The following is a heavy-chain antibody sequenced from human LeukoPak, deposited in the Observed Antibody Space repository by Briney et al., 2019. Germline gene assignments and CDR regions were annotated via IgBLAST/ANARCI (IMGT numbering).Heavy chain of an antibody. CDR1: GFTFSSYA. Sequence: GGSLRLSCAASGFTFSSYAMSWVRQAPGKGLEWVSAISGSGGSTYYADSVKGRFTISRDNPKNTLYLQMNSLRAEDTAVYYCAKGTRVVVVAALLGMDVWGQGTTVTVSS. CDR2: ISGSGGST. D-gene: IGHD2-15*01. CDR3: AKGTRVVVVAALLGMDV. V-gene: IGHV3-23*01. J-gene: IGHJ6*02.